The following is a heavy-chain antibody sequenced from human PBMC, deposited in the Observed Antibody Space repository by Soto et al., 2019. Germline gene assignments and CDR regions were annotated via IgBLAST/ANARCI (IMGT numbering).Heavy chain of an antibody. CDR2: ISGSGGST. J-gene: IGHJ4*02. CDR3: AKGGPDYDYVWGSYRQNEVDY. V-gene: IGHV3-23*01. CDR1: GFTFSSYA. D-gene: IGHD3-16*02. Sequence: PGGSLRLSCAASGFTFSSYAMSWVRQAPGKGLEWVSAISGSGGSTYYADSVKGRFTISRDNSKNTLYLQMNSLRAEDTAVYYCAKGGPDYDYVWGSYRQNEVDYWGQGTLVTVSS.